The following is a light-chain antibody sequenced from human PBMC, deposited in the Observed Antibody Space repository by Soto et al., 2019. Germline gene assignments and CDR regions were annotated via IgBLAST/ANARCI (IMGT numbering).Light chain of an antibody. V-gene: IGKV3-20*01. J-gene: IGKJ1*01. Sequence: EIVLTQSPGTLCVSPGATATLSCRAGQSVSTNQLAWYQYKRGQAPRLVSQSATTRANAFPSRFSASGSGTDFTLTISGLQPEDFALYYCQQYYSFPRTFGQGTKVHIK. CDR1: QSVSTNQ. CDR2: SAT. CDR3: QQYYSFPRT.